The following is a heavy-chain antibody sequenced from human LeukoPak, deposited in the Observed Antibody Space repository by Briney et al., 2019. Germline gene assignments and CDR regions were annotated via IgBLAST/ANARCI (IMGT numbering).Heavy chain of an antibody. CDR3: AREEGSGYYCLDAFDI. J-gene: IGHJ3*02. Sequence: SETLSLTRTVSGGSISRYYLSWIRQPPGKALEWIGYIDYSGRANYNPSPKTPVTISVDTSKNQFSLKLSSVTAADTAVYYCAREEGSGYYCLDAFDIWGQGKMVTVSS. CDR2: IDYSGRA. V-gene: IGHV4-59*01. D-gene: IGHD3-22*01. CDR1: GGSISRYY.